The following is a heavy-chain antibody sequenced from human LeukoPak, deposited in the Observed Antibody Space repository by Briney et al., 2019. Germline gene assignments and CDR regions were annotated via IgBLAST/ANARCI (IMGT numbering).Heavy chain of an antibody. CDR1: GYPFTSYW. J-gene: IGHJ4*02. Sequence: RGESLKISCKGSGYPFTSYWIAWVRQLPGKGLEWMGIIYPGDSDTRYSPSFQGQVTISADRSISTAYLQWSSLKASDTAMYYCARLSGYNNKNSFFDYWGQGTLVTVSS. CDR2: IYPGDSDT. V-gene: IGHV5-51*01. CDR3: ARLSGYNNKNSFFDY. D-gene: IGHD5-18*01.